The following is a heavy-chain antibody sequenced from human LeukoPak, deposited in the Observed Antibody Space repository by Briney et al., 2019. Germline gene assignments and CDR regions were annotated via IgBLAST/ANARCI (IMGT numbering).Heavy chain of an antibody. D-gene: IGHD2-8*01. CDR2: INPNSGDT. CDR3: ARGGLRVMVYRLYYMDV. CDR1: GGTFSSYA. Sequence: ASVKVSCKASGGTFSSYAISWVRQAPGQGLEWMGWINPNSGDTKYAQKFQGRVTMTRDTSISTAYMELTRLRSDDTAVYYCARGGLRVMVYRLYYMDVWGKGTTVTVSS. V-gene: IGHV1-2*02. J-gene: IGHJ6*03.